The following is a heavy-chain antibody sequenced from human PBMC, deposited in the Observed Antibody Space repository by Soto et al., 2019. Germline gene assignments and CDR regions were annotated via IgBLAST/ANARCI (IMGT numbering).Heavy chain of an antibody. V-gene: IGHV6-1*01. Sequence: PSQTLSLTCAISGDSVSSNSAAWNWIRQSPSRGLEWLGRIYYRSKWYNDYAVSVKSRITINPDTSKNQFSLQLNSVTPEDTAVYYCARGSYYDSSGYYLFDYWGQGTLVTVSS. D-gene: IGHD3-22*01. CDR1: GDSVSSNSAA. CDR3: ARGSYYDSSGYYLFDY. CDR2: IYYRSKWYN. J-gene: IGHJ4*02.